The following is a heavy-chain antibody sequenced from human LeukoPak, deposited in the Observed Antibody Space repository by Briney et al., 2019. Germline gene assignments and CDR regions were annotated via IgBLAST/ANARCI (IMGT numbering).Heavy chain of an antibody. CDR2: ISAYNGNT. CDR1: GYTFTSYG. V-gene: IGHV1-18*01. D-gene: IGHD3-22*01. Sequence: GASVKVSCKASGYTFTSYGISWVRQAPGQGLEWMGWISAYNGNTNYAQKLQGRVTMTTDTSTSTAYMELRSLRSDDTAVYYCAREGRYYDSSGYTVRYFQHWGQGTLVTVSS. J-gene: IGHJ1*01. CDR3: AREGRYYDSSGYTVRYFQH.